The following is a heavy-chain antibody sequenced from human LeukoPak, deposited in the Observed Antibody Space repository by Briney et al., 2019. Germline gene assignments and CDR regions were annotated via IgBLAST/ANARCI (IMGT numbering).Heavy chain of an antibody. V-gene: IGHV4-39*01. J-gene: IGHJ5*02. Sequence: NPSETLSLTCTVSGGSISSSSHYWGWIRQPPGKGLDWIGSIYYSGSTYYNPSLKSRVTISVDTSKNQFSLKLSSVTAADTAVYYCARPYGDFWSGGNWFDPWGQGTLVTVSS. D-gene: IGHD3-3*01. CDR2: IYYSGST. CDR3: ARPYGDFWSGGNWFDP. CDR1: GGSISSSSHY.